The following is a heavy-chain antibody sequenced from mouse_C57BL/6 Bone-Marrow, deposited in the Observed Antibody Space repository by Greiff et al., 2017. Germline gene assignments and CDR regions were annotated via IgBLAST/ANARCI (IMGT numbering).Heavy chain of an antibody. CDR2: IHPNSGST. J-gene: IGHJ1*03. Sequence: QVQLQQPGAELVKPGASVKLSCKASGYTFTSYWMHWVKQRPGQGLEWIGMIHPNSGSTNYNEKFKSKATLTVDKSSSTAYMQLSSLTSEDSAVYYCARSYYYGSSRGYWYFDVWGTGTTVTVSS. V-gene: IGHV1-64*01. CDR3: ARSYYYGSSRGYWYFDV. CDR1: GYTFTSYW. D-gene: IGHD1-1*01.